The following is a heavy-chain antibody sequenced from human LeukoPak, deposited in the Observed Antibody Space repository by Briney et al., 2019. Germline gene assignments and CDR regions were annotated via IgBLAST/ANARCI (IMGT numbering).Heavy chain of an antibody. CDR3: AKTSDAGFDP. V-gene: IGHV3-23*01. J-gene: IGHJ5*02. CDR1: EFTFRNYV. CDR2: IGASGGNT. Sequence: GGSLRLSCAASEFTFRNYVMSWVRQAPGKGPEWVSAIGASGGNTYYADSVKGRFTISRDNSKNTLYLQMSSLRVEDTALYYCAKTSDAGFDPWGQGTLVTVSS.